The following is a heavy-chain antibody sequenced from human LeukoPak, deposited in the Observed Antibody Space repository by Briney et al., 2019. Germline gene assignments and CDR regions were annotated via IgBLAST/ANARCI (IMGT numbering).Heavy chain of an antibody. CDR3: AKSTTGTSSLGAPGLREGPN. V-gene: IGHV3-30*02. D-gene: IGHD1-1*01. J-gene: IGHJ4*02. CDR2: IRYDGSNK. CDR1: GFTFSSYG. Sequence: GGSLRLSCAASGFTFSSYGMHWVRQAPGKGLEWVAFIRYDGSNKYYADSVKGRFTISRDNSKNTLYLQMNSLRAEDTAVYYCAKSTTGTSSLGAPGLREGPNWGQGTLVTVSS.